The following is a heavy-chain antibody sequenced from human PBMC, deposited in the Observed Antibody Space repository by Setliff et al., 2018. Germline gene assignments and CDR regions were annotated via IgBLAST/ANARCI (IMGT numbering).Heavy chain of an antibody. J-gene: IGHJ5*02. V-gene: IGHV4-61*02. CDR1: GGSITSGSYY. CDR2: LHTSGTT. Sequence: SETLSLTCAVSGGSITSGSYYWSWIRQPAGEGLEWIGRLHTSGTTDYNPFLKGRVTISADTSTNHFSLKLTSVTAADTAVYYCARYIPSAGCFDPWGQGALVTVSS. D-gene: IGHD2-21*01. CDR3: ARYIPSAGCFDP.